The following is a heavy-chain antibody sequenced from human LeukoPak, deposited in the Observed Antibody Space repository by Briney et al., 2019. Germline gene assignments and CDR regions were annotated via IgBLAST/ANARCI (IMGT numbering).Heavy chain of an antibody. D-gene: IGHD6-13*01. CDR2: IYTSGST. CDR3: AGGYSPPAEDAFDI. V-gene: IGHV4-61*02. CDR1: GGSISSSSYY. Sequence: SETLSLTCTVSGGSISSSSYYWGWIRQPAGKGLEWIGRIYTSGSTNYNPSLKSRVTMSVDTSKNQFSLKLSSVTAADTAVYYCAGGYSPPAEDAFDIWGQGTMVTVSS. J-gene: IGHJ3*02.